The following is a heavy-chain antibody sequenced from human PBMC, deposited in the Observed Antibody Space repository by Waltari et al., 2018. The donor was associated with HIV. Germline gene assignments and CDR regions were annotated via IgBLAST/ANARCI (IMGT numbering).Heavy chain of an antibody. CDR1: GGAFVSTT. V-gene: IGHV1-69*08. D-gene: IGHD3-10*01. CDR2: AIPMFGTA. CDR3: ASARETMGVDFDS. J-gene: IGHJ5*01. Sequence: QVQLVQSGAEGKKPWSSVKVSCKASGGAFVSTTINWVRQAPGQGLEWMGRAIPMFGTANYAQKFQGRVTITADKSTSKAYMELNGLRFDDTAVYYCASARETMGVDFDSWGQGTLVTVS.